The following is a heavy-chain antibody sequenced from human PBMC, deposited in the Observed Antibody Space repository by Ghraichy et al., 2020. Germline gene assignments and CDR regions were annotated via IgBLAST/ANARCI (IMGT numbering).Heavy chain of an antibody. CDR3: ASGDSSGWYVHSGSGFDY. V-gene: IGHV4-39*01. D-gene: IGHD6-19*01. CDR2: IYYSGST. CDR1: GGSISSSSYY. Sequence: SETLSLTCTVSGGSISSSSYYWGWIRQPPGKGLEWIGSIYYSGSTYYNPSLKSRVTISVDTSKNQFSLKLSSVTAADTAVYYCASGDSSGWYVHSGSGFDYWGQGTLVTVSS. J-gene: IGHJ4*02.